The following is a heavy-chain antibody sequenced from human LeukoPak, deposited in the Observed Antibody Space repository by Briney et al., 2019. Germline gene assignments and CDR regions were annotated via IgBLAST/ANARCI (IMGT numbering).Heavy chain of an antibody. CDR2: INTNTGNP. Sequence: GASVKVSCKASRYTFTNYAMNWVRQAPGQGLEWMGRINTNTGNPTYAQGFTGRFVFSLDTSVSTAYLQISSLKAEDTAVYYCARGSGYSSRDKIYYFDYWGQGTLVTVSS. J-gene: IGHJ4*02. CDR3: ARGSGYSSRDKIYYFDY. V-gene: IGHV7-4-1*02. D-gene: IGHD6-13*01. CDR1: RYTFTNYA.